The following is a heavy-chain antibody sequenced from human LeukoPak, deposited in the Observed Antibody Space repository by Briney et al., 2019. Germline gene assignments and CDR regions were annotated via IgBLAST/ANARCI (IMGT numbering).Heavy chain of an antibody. J-gene: IGHJ2*01. D-gene: IGHD3-10*01. V-gene: IGHV3-53*01. CDR3: ARVGDHYHWYLDL. Sequence: GGSLTLSCAASGFSVGTNHMNWVRQAPGKGLEWVSILYSGSTTYYTDSVKGRFTISRDNSRNTLYLHMTNLRVEDTAVYFCARVGDHYHWYLDLWGRGSLLTVSS. CDR1: GFSVGTNH. CDR2: LYSGSTT.